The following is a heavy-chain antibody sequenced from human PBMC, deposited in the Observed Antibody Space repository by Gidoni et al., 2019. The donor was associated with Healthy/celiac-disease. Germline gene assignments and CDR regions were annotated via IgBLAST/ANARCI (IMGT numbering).Heavy chain of an antibody. CDR1: GYTFTSYY. J-gene: IGHJ4*02. V-gene: IGHV1-46*03. CDR2: INPSGGST. CDR3: ARNYDSSGYYPPSLNY. Sequence: QVQLVQSGAEVKKPGASVKVSCKASGYTFTSYYMHWVRQAPGQGLEWMGIINPSGGSTSYAQKFQGRVTMTRDTSTSTVYMELSSLRSEDTAVYYCARNYDSSGYYPPSLNYWGQGTLVTVSS. D-gene: IGHD3-22*01.